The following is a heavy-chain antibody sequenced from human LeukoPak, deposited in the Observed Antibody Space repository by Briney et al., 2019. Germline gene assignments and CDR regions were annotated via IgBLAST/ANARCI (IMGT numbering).Heavy chain of an antibody. V-gene: IGHV3-23*01. J-gene: IGHJ6*02. CDR1: GFTFSSYA. Sequence: GGSLRLSCAASGFTFSSYAMSWVRQAPGKGLEWVSAISCSGGSTYYADSVKGRFTISRDNSKNTLYLQMNSLRAEDTAVYYCALGSNSYYYYGMDVWGQGTTVTVSS. CDR3: ALGSNSYYYYGMDV. CDR2: ISCSGGST. D-gene: IGHD1-1*01.